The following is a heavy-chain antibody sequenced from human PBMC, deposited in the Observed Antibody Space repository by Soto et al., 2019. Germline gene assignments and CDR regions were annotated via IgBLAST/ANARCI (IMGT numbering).Heavy chain of an antibody. Sequence: PGGSLTLSCVGSGFPLATYSLHWVRQAPGKGLEWVSYISSSGVTIYYADSVKGRFTISRDNSKNTLYLQMNSLRAEDTAVYYCAKDQAPQAFDIWGQGTMVTVSS. CDR2: ISSSGVTI. CDR3: AKDQAPQAFDI. V-gene: IGHV3-48*01. CDR1: GFPLATYS. J-gene: IGHJ3*02.